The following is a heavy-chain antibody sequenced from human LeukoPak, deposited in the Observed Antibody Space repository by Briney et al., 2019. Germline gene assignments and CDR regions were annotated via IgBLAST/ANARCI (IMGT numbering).Heavy chain of an antibody. J-gene: IGHJ5*02. CDR3: ARQRYYDSSGQFDP. V-gene: IGHV1-69*13. CDR1: GGTFSSYA. Sequence: GASVKVSCKASGGTFSSYAISWVRQAPGQGLEWMGGIIPIFGTANYAQKFQGRVTITADESTSTAYMELSSLKASDTAMYYCARQRYYDSSGQFDPWGQGTLVTVSS. D-gene: IGHD3-22*01. CDR2: IIPIFGTA.